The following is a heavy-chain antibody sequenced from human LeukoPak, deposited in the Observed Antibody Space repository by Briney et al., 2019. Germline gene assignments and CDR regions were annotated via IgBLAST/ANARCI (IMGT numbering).Heavy chain of an antibody. CDR2: ISGSGGST. D-gene: IGHD3-9*01. Sequence: GGSLRLSCTASGFSFSNYAMTWVHQAPGKGLEWVSAISGSGGSTYYADSVKGRFTISRDNSKNTLYLQMNSLRAEDTAVYYCDYYDILTGYYRDYWGQGTLVTVSS. CDR3: DYYDILTGYYRDY. V-gene: IGHV3-23*01. J-gene: IGHJ4*02. CDR1: GFSFSNYA.